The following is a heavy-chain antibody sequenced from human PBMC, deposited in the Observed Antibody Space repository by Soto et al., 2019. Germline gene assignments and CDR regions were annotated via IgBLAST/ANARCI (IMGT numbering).Heavy chain of an antibody. V-gene: IGHV3-49*05. Sequence: EVQLVESGGGLVKPGRSLRLSCTASGFTFGDYAMSWFRQAPGKGLEWVGFIRSKAYGGTTEYAASVKGRFTISRDDSKSIAYLQMNSLKTEDTAVYYCTRDLVEYCSGGSCYQTDRYWGQGTLVTVSS. CDR1: GFTFGDYA. D-gene: IGHD2-15*01. CDR2: IRSKAYGGTT. J-gene: IGHJ4*02. CDR3: TRDLVEYCSGGSCYQTDRY.